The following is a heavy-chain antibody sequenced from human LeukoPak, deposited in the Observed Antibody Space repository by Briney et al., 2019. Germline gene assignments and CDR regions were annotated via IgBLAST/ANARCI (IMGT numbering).Heavy chain of an antibody. CDR2: ISDSGNT. V-gene: IGHV4-59*01. CDR3: ARNRFYLTGAYYFDP. D-gene: IGHD3-22*01. J-gene: IGHJ5*02. CDR1: GASMKNSF. Sequence: PSETLSLTCSVSGASMKNSFWSWIRQPPGKGLEWIGYISDSGNTNYNPSLKSRVTFSIDTSKGQFYLNLRSVTAADTALYSCARNRFYLTGAYYFDPWGRGTQVTVSS.